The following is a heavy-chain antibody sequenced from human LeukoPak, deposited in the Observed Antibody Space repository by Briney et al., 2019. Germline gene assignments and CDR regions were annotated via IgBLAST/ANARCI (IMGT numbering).Heavy chain of an antibody. CDR3: ARGNCSGGSCYSIGFDY. CDR1: GGSISSYY. CDR2: IYYSGST. Sequence: SETLSLTCTVSGGSISSYYWSWIRQPPEKGLEWIGYIYYSGSTNYNPSLKSRVTISVDTSKNQFSLKLSSVTAADTAVYYCARGNCSGGSCYSIGFDYWGQGTLVTVSS. V-gene: IGHV4-59*01. D-gene: IGHD2-15*01. J-gene: IGHJ4*02.